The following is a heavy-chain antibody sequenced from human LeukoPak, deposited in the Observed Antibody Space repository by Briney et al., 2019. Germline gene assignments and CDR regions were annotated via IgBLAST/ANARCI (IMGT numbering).Heavy chain of an antibody. D-gene: IGHD6-19*01. V-gene: IGHV3-33*01. CDR1: GFTFSSYD. CDR2: IWYDGSNK. CDR3: ARDELAVAKKGFLDS. J-gene: IGHJ4*02. Sequence: GRSLRLSCAASGFTFSSYDMHWVRQAPGKGLEWVAVIWYDGSNKYYADSVKGRFTISRDNSKNTLYLQVNSLRAEDTAVYYCARDELAVAKKGFLDSWGQGTLVTVSS.